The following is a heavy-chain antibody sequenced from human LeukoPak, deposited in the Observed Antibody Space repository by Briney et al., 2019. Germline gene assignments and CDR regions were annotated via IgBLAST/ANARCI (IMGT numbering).Heavy chain of an antibody. Sequence: PSETLSLTCTVSGGSISSSSYYWGWIRQPPGKGLEWIGSIYYSGSTYYNPSLKSRVTISVDTSKNQFSLKLSSVTAADTAVYYCARSPSPYSGSLEDYFDYWGQGTLVTVSS. CDR2: IYYSGST. V-gene: IGHV4-39*07. J-gene: IGHJ4*02. CDR3: ARSPSPYSGSLEDYFDY. D-gene: IGHD1-26*01. CDR1: GGSISSSSYY.